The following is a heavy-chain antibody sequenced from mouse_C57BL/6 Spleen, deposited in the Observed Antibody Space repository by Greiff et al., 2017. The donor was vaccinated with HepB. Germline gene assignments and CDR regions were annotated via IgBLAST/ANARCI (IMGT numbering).Heavy chain of an antibody. CDR3: ARVDYDGPWFAY. J-gene: IGHJ3*01. V-gene: IGHV5-17*01. CDR2: ISSGSSTI. Sequence: EVQVVESGGGLVKPGGSLKLSCAASGFTFSDYGMHWVRQAPEKGLEWVAYISSGSSTIYYADTVKGRFTISRDNAKNTLFLQMTSLRSEDTAMYYCARVDYDGPWFAYWGQGTLVTVSA. D-gene: IGHD2-4*01. CDR1: GFTFSDYG.